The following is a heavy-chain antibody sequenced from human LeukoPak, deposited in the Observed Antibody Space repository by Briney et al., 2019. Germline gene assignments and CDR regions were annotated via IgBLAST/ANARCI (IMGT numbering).Heavy chain of an antibody. CDR3: ARVRWGGLYYFDY. CDR1: GFTLDDYA. V-gene: IGHV3-20*04. D-gene: IGHD3-16*01. J-gene: IGHJ4*02. Sequence: GGSLRLSCAASGFTLDDYAMMWVRQVPGKGLAWVSGINWDGGSTDYADSVKGRFTISRDNAKNTLYLQMNSLRAEDTAVYYCARVRWGGLYYFDYWGQGTLVTVSS. CDR2: INWDGGST.